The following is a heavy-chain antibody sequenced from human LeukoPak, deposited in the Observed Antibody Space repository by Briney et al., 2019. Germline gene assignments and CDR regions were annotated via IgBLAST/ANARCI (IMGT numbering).Heavy chain of an antibody. Sequence: TGGSLRLSCATSGFTFSSFAMHWVRQAPGKGLEWLALIWFDGSSKNYTDSVEGRFTISRDNSKNTLFLQMNSLRAEDTAVYYCARGFYRVRHDQSTYYFVHWGQGTLVTVSS. V-gene: IGHV3-33*01. CDR2: IWFDGSSK. D-gene: IGHD3-16*02. CDR3: ARGFYRVRHDQSTYYFVH. J-gene: IGHJ4*02. CDR1: GFTFSSFA.